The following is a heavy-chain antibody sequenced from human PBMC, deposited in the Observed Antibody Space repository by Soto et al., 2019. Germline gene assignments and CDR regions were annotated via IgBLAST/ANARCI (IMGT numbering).Heavy chain of an antibody. J-gene: IGHJ2*01. D-gene: IGHD3-16*01. V-gene: IGHV4-31*03. Sequence: QVQLQESGPGLVKPSQTLSLTCTVSGGSISSGGYYWSWIRQHPGKCLVWSGYIYFSGSTYCNPSLKKRVTISVDTSKNQFPLKLSAVAAADTAVHYCARGYYDYVWGSYFDYGRYFDRWGRGTLVTVSS. CDR1: GGSISSGGYY. CDR3: ARGYYDYVWGSYFDYGRYFDR. CDR2: IYFSGST.